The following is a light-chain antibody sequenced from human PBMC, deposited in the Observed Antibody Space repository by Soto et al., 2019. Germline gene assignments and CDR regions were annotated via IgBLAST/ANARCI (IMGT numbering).Light chain of an antibody. Sequence: QSVLTQPPSVSGAPGQRVTISCTGSSSNIGAGYDVHWYQQLPGTAPKLLIYGDTNRPSGVPDRFSGSKSGTSASLAITGLQAGDEADYYCQSYDRGLSGYVFGSGTKLTVL. CDR2: GDT. CDR1: SSNIGAGYD. J-gene: IGLJ1*01. CDR3: QSYDRGLSGYV. V-gene: IGLV1-40*01.